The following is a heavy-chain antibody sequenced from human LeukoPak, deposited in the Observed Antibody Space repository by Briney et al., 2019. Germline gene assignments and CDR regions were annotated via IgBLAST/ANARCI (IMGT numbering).Heavy chain of an antibody. V-gene: IGHV5-51*01. D-gene: IGHD3-3*01. CDR1: GYSFTNYW. CDR2: IHPGDSDT. J-gene: IGHJ4*02. CDR3: ARSSADIWSAYYLGY. Sequence: GESLKISCKGSGYSFTNYWIGWVRQMPGKGLGWMGIIHPGDSDTRYSPSFQGQVTISADKSISTAYLQWRSLKASDTAIYYCARSSADIWSAYYLGYWGQGTLVTVSS.